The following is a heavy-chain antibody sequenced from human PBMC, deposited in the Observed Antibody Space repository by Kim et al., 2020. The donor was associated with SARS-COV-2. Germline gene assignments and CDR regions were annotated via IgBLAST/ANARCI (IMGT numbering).Heavy chain of an antibody. CDR1: GFTFDDYA. Sequence: GGSLRLSCAASGFTFDDYAMHWVRQAPGKGLEWVSGISWNSGSIGYADSVKGRFTISRDNAKNSLYLQMNSLRAEDTALYYCAKDLAFSTMVRGVIITSDYYYGMDVWGPGTTVTVSS. CDR2: ISWNSGSI. CDR3: AKDLAFSTMVRGVIITSDYYYGMDV. D-gene: IGHD3-10*01. J-gene: IGHJ6*02. V-gene: IGHV3-9*01.